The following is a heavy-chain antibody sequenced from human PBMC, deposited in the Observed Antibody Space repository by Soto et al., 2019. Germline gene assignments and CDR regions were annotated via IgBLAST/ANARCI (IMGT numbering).Heavy chain of an antibody. Sequence: QVQLVQSGAEVKKPGSSVKVSCKASGGTLSNYPISWVRQAPGQGLEWMGGIIPIFGTVNYAQKFQGRVSSTADETTRTAYMELSSLRSEDTAVYYCARGNHRWLQLWYFDLWGRGTLVTVSS. D-gene: IGHD5-12*01. CDR1: GGTLSNYP. CDR2: IIPIFGTV. V-gene: IGHV1-69*12. CDR3: ARGNHRWLQLWYFDL. J-gene: IGHJ2*01.